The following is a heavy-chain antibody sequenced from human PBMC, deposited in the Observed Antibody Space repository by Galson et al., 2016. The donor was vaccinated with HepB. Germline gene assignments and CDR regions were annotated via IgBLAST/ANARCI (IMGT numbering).Heavy chain of an antibody. CDR3: ASCSGWYGRCAFDI. D-gene: IGHD6-13*01. V-gene: IGHV3-66*01. Sequence: SLRLSCAASGFTVSSNYMSWVRQAPGKGLEWVSVIYSGGTTKYADSVKDRFTISRDNSKNSLYLQMNSLRAEDTAVYYCASCSGWYGRCAFDIWGQGTMVTVSS. CDR2: IYSGGTT. CDR1: GFTVSSNY. J-gene: IGHJ3*02.